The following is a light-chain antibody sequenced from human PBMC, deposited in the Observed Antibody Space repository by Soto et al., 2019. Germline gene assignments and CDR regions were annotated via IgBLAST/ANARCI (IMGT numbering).Light chain of an antibody. CDR2: EVS. CDR3: SSYGGTNNLV. Sequence: QSVLTQPPSASGSPGQSVTLSCAGTTSDVGGYDYVSWYQQHPGKAPKLMIYEVSERPSGVPDHFSGSKSGNTASLTVSGLQGEDEADYYCSSYGGTNNLVFGGGTKLTVL. V-gene: IGLV2-8*01. CDR1: TSDVGGYDY. J-gene: IGLJ2*01.